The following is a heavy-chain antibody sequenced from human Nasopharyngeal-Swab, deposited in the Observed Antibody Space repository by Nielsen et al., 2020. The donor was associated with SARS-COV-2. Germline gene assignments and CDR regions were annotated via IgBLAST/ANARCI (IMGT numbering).Heavy chain of an antibody. Sequence: ASVKGSCKASGYTFTSYDINWVRQATGQGLEWMGWMNPNSGNTGYAQKLQGRVTMTTDTSTSTAYMELRSLRSDDTAVYYCARGGHYYDSRGDYWGQGTLVTVSS. D-gene: IGHD3-22*01. CDR2: MNPNSGNT. J-gene: IGHJ4*02. CDR3: ARGGHYYDSRGDY. V-gene: IGHV1-8*01. CDR1: GYTFTSYD.